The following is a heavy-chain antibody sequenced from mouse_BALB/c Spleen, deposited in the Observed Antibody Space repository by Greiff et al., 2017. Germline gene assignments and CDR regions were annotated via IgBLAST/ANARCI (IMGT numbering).Heavy chain of an antibody. CDR2: ISYSGST. D-gene: IGHD2-3*01. Sequence: VQLQQSGPGLVKPSQSLSLTCTVTGYSITSDYAWNWIRQFPGNKLEWMGYISYSGSTSYNPSLKSRISITRDTSKNQFFLQLNSVTTEDTATYYCARSDGYPNYYAMDYWGQGTSVTVSS. CDR1: GYSITSDYA. J-gene: IGHJ4*01. CDR3: ARSDGYPNYYAMDY. V-gene: IGHV3-2*02.